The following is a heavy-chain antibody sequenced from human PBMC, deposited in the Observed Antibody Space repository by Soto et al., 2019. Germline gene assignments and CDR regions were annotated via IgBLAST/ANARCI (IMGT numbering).Heavy chain of an antibody. J-gene: IGHJ6*02. CDR3: TSDIMVRGVTIRAGGMDV. CDR2: IKSKNDGGTT. Sequence: GGSLRLSCAASGFTFSNAWMSWVRQAPGKGLEWVGRIKSKNDGGTTDYAAPVKGRFTISRDDSKNTLYLQMNSLKTEDTAVYYCTSDIMVRGVTIRAGGMDVWGQGTTVTVSS. D-gene: IGHD3-10*01. CDR1: GFTFSNAW. V-gene: IGHV3-15*01.